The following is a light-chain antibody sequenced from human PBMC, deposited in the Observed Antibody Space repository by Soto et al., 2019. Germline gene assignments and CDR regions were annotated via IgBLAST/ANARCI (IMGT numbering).Light chain of an antibody. CDR3: MQATHFPHEGT. CDR2: KIS. Sequence: DIVMTQTPLSSPVTLGQPASISCRSTQSLVHSDGNTYLSWLHQRPGQPPRLLIYKISNRLSGVPDRFSGSGAGTDFTLKISRVEAEDVGVYFRMQATHFPHEGTFGQGTKLEIK. J-gene: IGKJ2*01. CDR1: QSLVHSDGNTY. V-gene: IGKV2-24*01.